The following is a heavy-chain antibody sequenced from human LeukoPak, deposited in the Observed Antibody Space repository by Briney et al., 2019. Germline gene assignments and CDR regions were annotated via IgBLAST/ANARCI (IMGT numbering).Heavy chain of an antibody. V-gene: IGHV4-34*01. Sequence: PSETLSLTCAVYGGSFSGYYWSWIPQPPGKGLEWIGEINHSGSTNYNPSLKSRVTISVDTSKNQFSLKLSSVTAADTAVYYCARGSPLLWFICDAFDIWGQGTMVTVSS. CDR1: GGSFSGYY. J-gene: IGHJ3*02. CDR3: ARGSPLLWFICDAFDI. D-gene: IGHD3-10*01. CDR2: INHSGST.